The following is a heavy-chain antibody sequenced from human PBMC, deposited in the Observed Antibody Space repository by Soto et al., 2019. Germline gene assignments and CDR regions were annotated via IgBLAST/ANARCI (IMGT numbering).Heavy chain of an antibody. V-gene: IGHV4-34*01. CDR2: INHSGST. Sequence: PSETLSLTCAVYGGSFSGYYWSWIRQPPGKGLEWIGEINHSGSTNYNPSLKSRVTISVDTSKNQFSLKLSSVTAADTAVYYCARRGGYCSGGSCPGYYYYYMDVWGKGTTVTVSS. CDR1: GGSFSGYY. J-gene: IGHJ6*03. D-gene: IGHD2-15*01. CDR3: ARRGGYCSGGSCPGYYYYYMDV.